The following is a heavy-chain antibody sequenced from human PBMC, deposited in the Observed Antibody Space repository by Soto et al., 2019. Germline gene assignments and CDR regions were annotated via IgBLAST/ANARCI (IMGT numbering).Heavy chain of an antibody. Sequence: GASVKVSFKASGYTFTSYGISWVRQAPGQGLEWMGWISAYNGNTNYAQKLQGRVTMTTDTSTSTAYMELRSLRSDDTAVYYCARDRPPPVSESGRGDFDYWGQGTLVTVS. CDR1: GYTFTSYG. CDR2: ISAYNGNT. J-gene: IGHJ4*02. D-gene: IGHD3-10*01. V-gene: IGHV1-18*01. CDR3: ARDRPPPVSESGRGDFDY.